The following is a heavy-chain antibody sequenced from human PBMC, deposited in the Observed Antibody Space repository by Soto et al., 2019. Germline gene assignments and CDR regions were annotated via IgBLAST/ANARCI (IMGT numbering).Heavy chain of an antibody. J-gene: IGHJ5*02. CDR1: GGTFSSYA. Sequence: ASVKVSCKASGGTFSSYAISWVQQAPGQGLEWMGGIIPIFGTANYAQKFQGRVTITADESTSTAYMELSSLRSEDTAVYYCARKRDIVSPNWFDPWGQGTLVTVSS. V-gene: IGHV1-69*13. CDR2: IIPIFGTA. CDR3: ARKRDIVSPNWFDP. D-gene: IGHD2-15*01.